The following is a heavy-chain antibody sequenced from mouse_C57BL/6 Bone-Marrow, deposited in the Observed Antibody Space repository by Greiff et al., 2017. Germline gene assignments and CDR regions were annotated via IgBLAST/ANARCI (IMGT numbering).Heavy chain of an antibody. V-gene: IGHV1-52*01. Sequence: VQLQQPGAELVRPGSSVKLSCKASGYTFTSYWMPWVKQRPIQGLEWIGNIDPSDSETHYNQKFKDKATLTVDKSSSTAYMQISSLTSEDSAVYDCARKLGQGAMDDWGQGTSVTVSS. D-gene: IGHD4-1*01. CDR3: ARKLGQGAMDD. J-gene: IGHJ4*01. CDR2: IDPSDSET. CDR1: GYTFTSYW.